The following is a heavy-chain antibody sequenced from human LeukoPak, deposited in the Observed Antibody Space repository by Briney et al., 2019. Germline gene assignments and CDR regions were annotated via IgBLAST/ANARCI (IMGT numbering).Heavy chain of an antibody. J-gene: IGHJ4*02. D-gene: IGHD3-22*01. CDR1: GYTFTDCY. CDR3: AREWGNGGTTMTQGY. CDR2: INPNSGGT. V-gene: IGHV1-2*02. Sequence: ASVKVSCKASGYTFTDCYMHWVRQAPGQGLGWMGWINPNSGGTNYAQKFQGRVTMTSDTSISTAFMELSRLRSDDTAVYYCAREWGNGGTTMTQGYWGQGTLVTVSS.